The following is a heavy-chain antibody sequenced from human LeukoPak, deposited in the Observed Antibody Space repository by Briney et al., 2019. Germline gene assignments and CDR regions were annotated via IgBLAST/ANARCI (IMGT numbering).Heavy chain of an antibody. CDR3: ARGTTVTTLMDV. CDR2: IYDSGST. CDR1: GGSISSGGYY. Sequence: PSETLSLTCTVSGGSISSGGYYWSWIRQHPGKGLEWIGYIYDSGSTYYNPSLKSRVTISVDTSKNQFSLKLSSVTAADTAVYYCARGTTVTTLMDVWGKGTTVTVSS. V-gene: IGHV4-31*03. D-gene: IGHD4-17*01. J-gene: IGHJ6*04.